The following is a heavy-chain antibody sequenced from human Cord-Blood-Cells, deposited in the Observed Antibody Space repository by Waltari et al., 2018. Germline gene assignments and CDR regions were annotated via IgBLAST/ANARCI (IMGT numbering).Heavy chain of an antibody. CDR1: GGSFSGYY. J-gene: IGHJ4*02. D-gene: IGHD6-6*01. V-gene: IGHV4-34*01. CDR3: ARGGTLLSIAARDFDY. CDR2: INHSGST. Sequence: QVQLQQWGAGLLKPSEPLSLTCAVYGGSFSGYYWSWIRQPPGKGLEWMGEINHSGSTNYNPSLKSRVTISVDTSKNQFSLKLSSVTAADTAVYYCARGGTLLSIAARDFDYWGQGTLVTVSS.